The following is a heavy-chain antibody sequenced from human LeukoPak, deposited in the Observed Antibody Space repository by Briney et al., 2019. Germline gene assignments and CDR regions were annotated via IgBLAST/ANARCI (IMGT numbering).Heavy chain of an antibody. Sequence: SSETLSLTCAVYGVSFSGYYWRWIRQPPGKGLEWIGEINHSGSNNYNPSLKSRVTISVDTSKNQFSLKLSSVPAADTAVYYCARGVAVAGPDRYYYYYYMDVWGKGTTVTVSS. D-gene: IGHD6-19*01. V-gene: IGHV4-34*01. CDR3: ARGVAVAGPDRYYYYYYMDV. CDR1: GVSFSGYY. CDR2: INHSGSN. J-gene: IGHJ6*03.